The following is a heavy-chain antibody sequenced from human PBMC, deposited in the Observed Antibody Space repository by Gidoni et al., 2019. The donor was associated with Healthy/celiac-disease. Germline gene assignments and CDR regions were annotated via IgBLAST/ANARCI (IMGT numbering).Heavy chain of an antibody. D-gene: IGHD3-10*01. J-gene: IGHJ5*02. CDR3: AKDRDSAYGSGADNWFDP. Sequence: EVQLVESGGGLVQPGRSLRLSCAASGFTFDDYAMHWVRQAPGKGLEWVSGISWNSGSIGYADSVKGRFTISRDNAKNSLYLQMNSLRAEDTALYYCAKDRDSAYGSGADNWFDPWGQGTLVTVSS. V-gene: IGHV3-9*01. CDR1: GFTFDDYA. CDR2: ISWNSGSI.